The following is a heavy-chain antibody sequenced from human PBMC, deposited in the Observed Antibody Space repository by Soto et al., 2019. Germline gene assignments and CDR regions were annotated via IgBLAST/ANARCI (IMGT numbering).Heavy chain of an antibody. Sequence: PSETLSLTCAVYGGSFSGYYWSWIRQPPGKGLEWIGEINHSGSTNYNPSLKSRVTISVDTSKNQFSLKLSSVTAADTAVYYCERARRIVLMVYAIYYYYGMDVWGQGTTVTVSS. CDR1: GGSFSGYY. V-gene: IGHV4-34*01. D-gene: IGHD2-8*01. J-gene: IGHJ6*02. CDR3: ERARRIVLMVYAIYYYYGMDV. CDR2: INHSGST.